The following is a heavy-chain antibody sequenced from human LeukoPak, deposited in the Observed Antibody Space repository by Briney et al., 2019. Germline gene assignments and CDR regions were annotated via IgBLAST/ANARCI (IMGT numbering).Heavy chain of an antibody. CDR1: GGTFSSYA. Sequence: ASVKVSCKASGGTFSSYAISWVRQAPGQGLEWMGIINPSGGSTNYAQKFQGRVTMTRDTSTSTVYMELTSLRSGDTAVYYCARDPTIFGNANHYYYYMDIWGKGTTVTVSS. V-gene: IGHV1-46*01. D-gene: IGHD3-3*01. J-gene: IGHJ6*03. CDR2: INPSGGST. CDR3: ARDPTIFGNANHYYYYMDI.